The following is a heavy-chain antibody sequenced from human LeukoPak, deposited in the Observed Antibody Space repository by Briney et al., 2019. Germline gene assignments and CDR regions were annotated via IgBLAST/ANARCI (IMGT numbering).Heavy chain of an antibody. CDR3: VRDRELTY. V-gene: IGHV4-4*08. J-gene: IGHJ4*02. CDR2: VYSSGNT. CDR1: DGSISIYY. D-gene: IGHD3-10*01. Sequence: PSETLSLTCTVSDGSISIYYWSWIRQPPGKGLEWIGYVYSSGNTNYSPSLKGRAIISADTSKNQFSLKLTSVTAADTAVYYCVRDRELTYWGQGILVTVSS.